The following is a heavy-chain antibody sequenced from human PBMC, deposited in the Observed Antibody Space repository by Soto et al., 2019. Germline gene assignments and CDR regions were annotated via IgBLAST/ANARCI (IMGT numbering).Heavy chain of an antibody. CDR3: ARAGYYGWFDP. J-gene: IGHJ5*02. D-gene: IGHD3-3*01. CDR1: GGSLSGYY. Sequence: SETLSLTCAVYGGSLSGYYWSWIRQPPGKGLEWIGEINHSGSTNYNPSLKSRVTISVDTSKNQFSLKLSSVTAADTAVYYCARAGYYGWFDPWGQGTLVTVSS. CDR2: INHSGST. V-gene: IGHV4-34*01.